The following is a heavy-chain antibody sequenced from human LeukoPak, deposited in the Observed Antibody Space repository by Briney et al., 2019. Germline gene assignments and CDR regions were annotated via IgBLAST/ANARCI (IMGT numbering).Heavy chain of an antibody. CDR1: GGSISSHY. CDR2: IDYSGRT. CDR3: ARDYYYMDV. Sequence: SETLSLTCIVSGGSISSHYWSWIRQPPGKGLEWIGYIDYSGRTNYNPSLPSRVTISLDTSKNQFSLKLSSVTAADTAVYYCARDYYYMDVWGKGTTVTVSS. J-gene: IGHJ6*03. V-gene: IGHV4-59*11.